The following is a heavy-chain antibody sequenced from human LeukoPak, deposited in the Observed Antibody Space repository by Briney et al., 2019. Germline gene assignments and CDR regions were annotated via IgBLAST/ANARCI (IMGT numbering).Heavy chain of an antibody. CDR1: GFTFSSFG. D-gene: IGHD2-15*01. CDR2: IWYDGSNK. J-gene: IGHJ6*02. Sequence: GRSLRLSCAASGFTFSSFGMHWVRQAPGKGLEWVAVIWYDGSNKYYADSVKGRFTISRDNSKNMLYLQMNSLRAEDTAVYYCARDGDITPTDVWGQGTTVTVSS. CDR3: ARDGDITPTDV. V-gene: IGHV3-33*01.